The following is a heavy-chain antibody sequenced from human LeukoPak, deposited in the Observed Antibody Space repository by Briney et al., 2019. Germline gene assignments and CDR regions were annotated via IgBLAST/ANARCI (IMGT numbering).Heavy chain of an antibody. CDR1: GYSFPSYW. Sequence: GESLKISCKGSGYSFPSYWIAWVRQMPGKGLEWMGDIYPGDSDTRYSPSFQGQVTISADKSISTAYLYWSSLKASDTAMYYCARRPGGTTSLAYFDYWGQGTLVTVSS. D-gene: IGHD1-7*01. V-gene: IGHV5-51*01. CDR2: IYPGDSDT. CDR3: ARRPGGTTSLAYFDY. J-gene: IGHJ4*02.